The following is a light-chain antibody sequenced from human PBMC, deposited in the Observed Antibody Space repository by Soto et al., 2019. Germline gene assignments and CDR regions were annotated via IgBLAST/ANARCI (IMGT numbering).Light chain of an antibody. J-gene: IGKJ1*01. Sequence: EIVMTQSPATLSVSPGERATLSCRAGQSVSSNLAWYQQKPGQAPRLLIYGASTRATGIPARFSGSGSGTEFTLIISSLQSEDFAVYYCQQYNNWPRTFGQGTKVEIK. CDR1: QSVSSN. V-gene: IGKV3-15*01. CDR2: GAS. CDR3: QQYNNWPRT.